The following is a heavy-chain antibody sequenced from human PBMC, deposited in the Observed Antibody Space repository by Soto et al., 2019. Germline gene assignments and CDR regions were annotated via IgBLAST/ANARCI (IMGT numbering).Heavy chain of an antibody. CDR3: ARNTPDGSVLVEYAHNWFDP. J-gene: IGHJ5*02. V-gene: IGHV1-8*01. CDR1: GYTFTSYD. Sequence: VASVKVSCKASGYTFTSYDINWVRQATGQGLEWMGWMNPNSGNTGYAQKFQGRVTMTRNTSKSTAYMELSSLRSEDTAVYYCARNTPDGSVLVEYAHNWFDPWGQRTLVTVSS. CDR2: MNPNSGNT. D-gene: IGHD2-8*01.